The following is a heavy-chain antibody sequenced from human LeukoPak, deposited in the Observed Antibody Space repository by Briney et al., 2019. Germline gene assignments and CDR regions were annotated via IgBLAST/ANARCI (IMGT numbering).Heavy chain of an antibody. V-gene: IGHV3-74*01. Sequence: EPGGSLRLSCAASGFTFSTYWFHWVRQAPGKGLIWASRINEDGSTINYADSVRGRFAISRDNAKNTLYLEMNSLRAEDTAVYYCARDLSGRDDYWGQGTLVTVSS. D-gene: IGHD7-27*01. CDR3: ARDLSGRDDY. CDR2: INEDGSTI. J-gene: IGHJ4*02. CDR1: GFTFSTYW.